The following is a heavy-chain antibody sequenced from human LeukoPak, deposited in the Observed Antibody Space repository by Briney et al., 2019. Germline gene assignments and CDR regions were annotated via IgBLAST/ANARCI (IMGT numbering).Heavy chain of an antibody. CDR3: ARHAEYNSGWHFYLDH. D-gene: IGHD6-19*01. V-gene: IGHV4-39*01. CDR1: GVSTTNGIYY. J-gene: IGHJ4*02. Sequence: SETLSLTCTVSGVSTTNGIYYWAWIRQSPGKGLEWIGSVHNVGSTYYNLSLRSRVTMSIDTSKNQFSLRLNSVTAADTAVYYCARHAEYNSGWHFYLDHWGQGILVSVSS. CDR2: VHNVGST.